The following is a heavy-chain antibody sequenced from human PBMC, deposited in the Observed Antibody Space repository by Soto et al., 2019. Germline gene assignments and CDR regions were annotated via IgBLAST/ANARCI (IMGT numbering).Heavy chain of an antibody. D-gene: IGHD6-13*01. CDR1: GFPFISYG. Sequence: EVQLLESGGGLVQPGGSLRLSCAASGFPFISYGMTWVRQAPGEGLQWVSSISGSGAGTYYADSVKGRFTISRDNSKNTLTLQMNSLRAEDTAIYYCAKYSSNWDEEYWGQGTLVTVSS. CDR3: AKYSSNWDEEY. J-gene: IGHJ4*02. CDR2: ISGSGAGT. V-gene: IGHV3-23*01.